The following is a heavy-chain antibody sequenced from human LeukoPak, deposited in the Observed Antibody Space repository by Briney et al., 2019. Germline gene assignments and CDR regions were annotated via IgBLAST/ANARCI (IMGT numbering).Heavy chain of an antibody. CDR2: IYRGGST. CDR1: GFTFSNAW. V-gene: IGHV3-66*01. J-gene: IGHJ4*02. D-gene: IGHD3-22*01. Sequence: GGSLGLSCAASGFTFSNAWMSWVRQAPGKGLEWVSIIYRGGSTYSADSVKDRFTVSSDNSKNTFYLQMNSLRAEDTAVYYCARGYDSGGSYAIWAFDYWGQGTLVTLSS. CDR3: ARGYDSGGSYAIWAFDY.